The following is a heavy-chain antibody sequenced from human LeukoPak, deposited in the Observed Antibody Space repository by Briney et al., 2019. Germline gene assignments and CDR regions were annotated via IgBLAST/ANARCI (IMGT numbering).Heavy chain of an antibody. J-gene: IGHJ3*01. CDR1: GYGFSSYW. CDR2: IFPHDSDT. V-gene: IGHV5-51*01. CDR3: ARRPAGRAGFDL. D-gene: IGHD6-13*01. Sequence: GESLKISCQGSGYGFSSYWIGWVRQMPGKGLEWMGVIFPHDSDTTDSPSFQGQISFSADRSITPAYLQWHSLKASDTAIYYCARRPAGRAGFDLWGQGTLVIVSA.